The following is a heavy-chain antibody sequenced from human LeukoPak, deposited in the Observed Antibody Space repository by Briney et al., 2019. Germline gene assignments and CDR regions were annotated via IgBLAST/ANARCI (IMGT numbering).Heavy chain of an antibody. CDR3: ARLGTPGTTDFDY. Sequence: GESLKISCKGSGYSFTSYWIAWMRQMPGKGLEWMGIIYPGDSDTKYSPSFQGQITISADKSITTAYLQWSSLKASDTAMYYCARLGTPGTTDFDYWGQGTLATVSS. J-gene: IGHJ4*02. D-gene: IGHD1-1*01. CDR2: IYPGDSDT. CDR1: GYSFTSYW. V-gene: IGHV5-51*01.